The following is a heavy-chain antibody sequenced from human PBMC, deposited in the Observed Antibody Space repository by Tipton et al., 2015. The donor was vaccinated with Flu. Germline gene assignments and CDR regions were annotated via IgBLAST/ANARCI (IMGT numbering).Heavy chain of an antibody. CDR1: GGSISSGGYS. Sequence: TLSLTCAVSGGSISSGGYSWSWLPQPPGKGLEWIGYIYHSGSTYYNPSLKSRVTISVDRSKNQFSLKLSSGTAADTAVYYCAREWARREGSDPWGQGALVTVAS. D-gene: IGHD3-10*01. V-gene: IGHV4-30-2*01. J-gene: IGHJ5*02. CDR2: IYHSGST. CDR3: AREWARREGSDP.